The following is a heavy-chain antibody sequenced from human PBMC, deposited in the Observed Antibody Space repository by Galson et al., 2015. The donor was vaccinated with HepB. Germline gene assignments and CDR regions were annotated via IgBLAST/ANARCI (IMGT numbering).Heavy chain of an antibody. CDR3: ASLPTATFDY. V-gene: IGHV3-30*04. J-gene: IGHJ4*02. CDR1: GFTFSSYA. D-gene: IGHD5-18*01. CDR2: ISYDGSNK. Sequence: SLRLSCAASGFTFSSYAMHWVRQAPGKGLEWVAVISYDGSNKYYADSVKGRFTISRDNSKNTLYLQMNSLRAEDTAVYYCASLPTATFDYWGQGTLVTVSS.